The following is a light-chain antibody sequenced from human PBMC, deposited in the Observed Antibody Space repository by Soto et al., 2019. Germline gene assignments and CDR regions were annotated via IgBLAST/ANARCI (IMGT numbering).Light chain of an antibody. CDR3: QQYDNIPPT. J-gene: IGKJ5*01. Sequence: DIQMTQSPSSLTASVGDSVTITCQASQDITNYLNWYQQKPGKAPKLLIYDASNLEPGVPSRFSGRGSGADFTFSISSLQPEDIATYYCQQYDNIPPTFGQGTRLVIK. CDR1: QDITNY. CDR2: DAS. V-gene: IGKV1-33*01.